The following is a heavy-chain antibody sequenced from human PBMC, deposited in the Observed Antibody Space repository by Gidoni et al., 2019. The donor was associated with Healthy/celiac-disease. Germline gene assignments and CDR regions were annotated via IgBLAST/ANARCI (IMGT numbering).Heavy chain of an antibody. CDR1: GFTVSSNY. CDR3: ARDAGGY. Sequence: GFTVSSNYMSWVRQAPGKGLEWVSVIYSGDSTYYADSVKGRFTISRDNSKNTLYLQMNSLRAEDTAVYYCARDAGGYWGQGTLVTVSS. V-gene: IGHV3-53*01. CDR2: IYSGDST. J-gene: IGHJ4*02.